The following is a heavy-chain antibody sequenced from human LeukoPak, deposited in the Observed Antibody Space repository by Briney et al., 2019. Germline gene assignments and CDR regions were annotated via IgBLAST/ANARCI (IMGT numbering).Heavy chain of an antibody. CDR3: ARVGATPSAFDI. J-gene: IGHJ3*02. CDR2: INSDGSST. Sequence: GGSLRLSCAASGFTFSNYWMHWVRQAPGKGLVWVSRINSDGSSTSYADSVKGRFTISRDNAKNTLYLQMNSLRAEDTAVYYCARVGATPSAFDIWGQGTMVTVSS. CDR1: GFTFSNYW. D-gene: IGHD1-26*01. V-gene: IGHV3-74*01.